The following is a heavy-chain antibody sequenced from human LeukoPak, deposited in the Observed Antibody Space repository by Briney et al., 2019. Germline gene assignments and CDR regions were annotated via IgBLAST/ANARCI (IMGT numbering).Heavy chain of an antibody. CDR3: ARSPSPYSSGWYFDY. Sequence: SQTLSLTCAISGDSVSINSAAWNWIRQSPSRGLEWLGRTYQRSKWYNDYAVSVKSRVTINPDISKNQFSLQLNSVTPEDTAVYYCARSPSPYSSGWYFDYWGQGTLVTVSS. V-gene: IGHV6-1*01. D-gene: IGHD6-19*01. J-gene: IGHJ4*02. CDR1: GDSVSINSAA. CDR2: TYQRSKWYN.